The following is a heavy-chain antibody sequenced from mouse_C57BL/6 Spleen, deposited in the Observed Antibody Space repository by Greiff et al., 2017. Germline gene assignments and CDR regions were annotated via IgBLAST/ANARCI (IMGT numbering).Heavy chain of an antibody. Sequence: DVKLVESGGDLVKPGGSLKLSCAASGFTFSSYGMSWVRQTPDKRLEWVATISSGGSYTYYPDSVKGRFTISRDNAKNTLYLQMSSLKSEDTAMYYCARTPTGTRYFDYWGQGTTLTVSS. J-gene: IGHJ2*01. D-gene: IGHD4-1*01. V-gene: IGHV5-6*02. CDR1: GFTFSSYG. CDR3: ARTPTGTRYFDY. CDR2: ISSGGSYT.